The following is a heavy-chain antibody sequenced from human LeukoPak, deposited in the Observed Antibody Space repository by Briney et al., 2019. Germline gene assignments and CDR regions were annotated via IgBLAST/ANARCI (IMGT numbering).Heavy chain of an antibody. D-gene: IGHD3-16*02. CDR3: ARSHDHLWGNYPDC. Sequence: SETLSLTCDVSGGSIDSPNWWNWVRQPPGKGQEWIGEIHHDGRINYNPSLKSRLTLSVDKSKNQFSLRLNSVTAADTAMYYCARSHDHLWGNYPDCWGQGTRVTVSS. V-gene: IGHV4/OR15-8*01. CDR1: GGSIDSPNW. CDR2: IHHDGRI. J-gene: IGHJ4*02.